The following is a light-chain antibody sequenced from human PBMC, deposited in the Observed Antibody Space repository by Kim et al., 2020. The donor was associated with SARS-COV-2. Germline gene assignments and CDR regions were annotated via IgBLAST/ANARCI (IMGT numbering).Light chain of an antibody. V-gene: IGLV3-1*01. CDR2: PDT. CDR3: QAWDSSTAV. Sequence: SYELTQPPSVSVSPGQRASITCSGHKLGEKNVCWYQQKPGQSPVLVIYPDTKRPSGIPERFSGSNSGNTATLTISGTQAMDEADYYCQAWDSSTAVFGGGTQLTVL. J-gene: IGLJ3*02. CDR1: KLGEKN.